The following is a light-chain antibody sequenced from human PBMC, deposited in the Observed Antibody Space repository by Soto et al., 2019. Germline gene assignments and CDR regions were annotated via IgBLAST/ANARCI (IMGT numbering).Light chain of an antibody. CDR2: DAS. CDR1: QSISSW. CDR3: QQYNSYSAT. Sequence: DIQMTQSPSTLSASVGDRVTTTCRASQSISSWLAWYQQKPGKAPKLLTYDASSLESGVPSRFSGSGTGTEFTLTISSLQLDDFATYYFQQYNSYSATFGQGTKVEIK. V-gene: IGKV1-5*01. J-gene: IGKJ1*01.